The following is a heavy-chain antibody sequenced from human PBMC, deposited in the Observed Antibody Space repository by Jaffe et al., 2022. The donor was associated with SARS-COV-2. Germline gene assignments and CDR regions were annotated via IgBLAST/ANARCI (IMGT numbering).Heavy chain of an antibody. D-gene: IGHD7-27*01. CDR3: AKTNGWGRHFFDF. Sequence: EVQLLESGGGLVQPGGSLRLSCAASGFTFSNYAMTWVRQAPGKGLEWVSGISGSGGNTYYADSVKGQFTISRDNSRNTLYLQMNSLRAEDTAVYYCAKTNGWGRHFFDFWGRGTLVTVSS. CDR2: ISGSGGNT. J-gene: IGHJ4*02. V-gene: IGHV3-23*01. CDR1: GFTFSNYA.